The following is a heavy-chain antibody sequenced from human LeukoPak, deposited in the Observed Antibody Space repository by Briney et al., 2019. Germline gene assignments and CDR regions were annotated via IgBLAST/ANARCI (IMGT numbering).Heavy chain of an antibody. D-gene: IGHD2-15*01. Sequence: GGSLRLSSAASVFTFSRYVMHRVREAPGTGLEGGAVTSYDGSNKYYADSVKGRFTISRDNSKNTLYLQMNSLRAEDTAVYYCSMELLRDYYYGMDVWGKGTTVTVSS. CDR1: VFTFSRYV. CDR3: SMELLRDYYYGMDV. J-gene: IGHJ6*04. CDR2: TSYDGSNK. V-gene: IGHV3-30*03.